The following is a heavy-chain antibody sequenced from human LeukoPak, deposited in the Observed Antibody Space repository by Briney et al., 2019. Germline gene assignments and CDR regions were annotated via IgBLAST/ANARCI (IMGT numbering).Heavy chain of an antibody. D-gene: IGHD2-2*01. CDR3: ARGSCSSTSCLPTDY. Sequence: PGGVLRLSWASSGFSFSIYGMHGGRQAPGKGLEWVAVIWYDGSNKSYADSVKGRFTISRDNSKNTLYLQMNSLRAEDTAVYYCARGSCSSTSCLPTDYWGQGTLVTVSS. CDR1: GFSFSIYG. CDR2: IWYDGSNK. V-gene: IGHV3-33*01. J-gene: IGHJ4*02.